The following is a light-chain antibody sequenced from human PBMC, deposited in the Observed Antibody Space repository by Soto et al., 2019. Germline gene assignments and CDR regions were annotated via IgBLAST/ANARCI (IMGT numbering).Light chain of an antibody. CDR3: QQYGSSLIP. CDR1: QSVSSSS. CDR2: DAS. J-gene: IGKJ5*01. Sequence: EIVLTQSPGTLTLSPGERATLSCRASQSVSSSSLAWYQQKPGQAPRLLIYDASSRAIGIPDRFSGSGSGTDFALTISRLEPEDFAVYYCQQYGSSLIPFGQGTRLEIK. V-gene: IGKV3-20*01.